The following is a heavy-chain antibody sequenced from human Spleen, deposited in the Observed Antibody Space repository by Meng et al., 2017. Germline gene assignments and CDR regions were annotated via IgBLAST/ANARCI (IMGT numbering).Heavy chain of an antibody. CDR3: ARTPIDFDSSGYYLQD. V-gene: IGHV3-21*04. CDR1: GFTFSDYY. Sequence: GESLKISCAAYGFTFSDYYMNWVRQAPGKGLEWVSSISSESAYVYYADSVKGRFTISRDNAKNSLYLQMNSLRAEDTAVYYCARTPIDFDSSGYYLQDWGQGTLVTVSS. CDR2: ISSESAYV. D-gene: IGHD3-22*01. J-gene: IGHJ1*01.